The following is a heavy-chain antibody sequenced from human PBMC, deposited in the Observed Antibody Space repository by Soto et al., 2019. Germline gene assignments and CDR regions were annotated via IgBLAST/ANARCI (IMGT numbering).Heavy chain of an antibody. CDR1: GFTFSSYW. Sequence: EVQLVESGGGLVQPGGFLGLSCAASGFTFSSYWKSWVRQAPGKGLEWVANIKEDGSEKYYVDSVKGRFPISRDNAKNSLYLQMNSLRDEDKAVYYCASVQLWPYYYYYYGMDVWGQGTTVTVSS. CDR2: IKEDGSEK. CDR3: ASVQLWPYYYYYYGMDV. V-gene: IGHV3-7*01. D-gene: IGHD5-18*01. J-gene: IGHJ6*02.